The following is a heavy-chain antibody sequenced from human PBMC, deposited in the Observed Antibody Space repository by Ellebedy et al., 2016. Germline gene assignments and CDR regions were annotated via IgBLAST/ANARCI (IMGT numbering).Heavy chain of an antibody. Sequence: ASVKVSXXASGYTFTGYYMHWVRQAPGQGLEWMGWISAYNGNTNYAQKLQGRVTMTTDTSTSTAYMELGSLRSDDTAVYYCARPISPIVVVPAAQDAFDIWGQGTMVTVSS. CDR2: ISAYNGNT. CDR3: ARPISPIVVVPAAQDAFDI. CDR1: GYTFTGYY. V-gene: IGHV1-18*04. D-gene: IGHD2-2*01. J-gene: IGHJ3*02.